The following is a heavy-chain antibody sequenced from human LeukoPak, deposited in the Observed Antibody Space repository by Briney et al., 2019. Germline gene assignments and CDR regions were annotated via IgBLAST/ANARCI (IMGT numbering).Heavy chain of an antibody. CDR3: ARALMVYATHQSGAGYYYYGMGV. Sequence: SVKVSCKASGGTFSSYAISWVRQAPGQGLEWMGGIIPIFGTANYAQKFQGRVTITADESTSTAYMELSSLRSEDTAVYYCARALMVYATHQSGAGYYYYGMGVWGQGTTVTVSS. J-gene: IGHJ6*02. V-gene: IGHV1-69*01. D-gene: IGHD2-8*01. CDR2: IIPIFGTA. CDR1: GGTFSSYA.